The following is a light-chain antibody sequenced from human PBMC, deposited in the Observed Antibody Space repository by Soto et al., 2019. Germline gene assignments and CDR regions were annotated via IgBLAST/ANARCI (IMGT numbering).Light chain of an antibody. CDR1: QDIRRW. V-gene: IGKV1-12*01. J-gene: IGKJ5*01. CDR2: DAS. CDR3: QQSYMDRIT. Sequence: DIQVTQSPSSVSANVGDPVTITCRASQDIRRWLAWYQQKPGKAPNLLIYDASRLQSGVPSRFSGSGGGTDFSLSISSVQPEDFATYFCQQSYMDRITFGQGTRLEIK.